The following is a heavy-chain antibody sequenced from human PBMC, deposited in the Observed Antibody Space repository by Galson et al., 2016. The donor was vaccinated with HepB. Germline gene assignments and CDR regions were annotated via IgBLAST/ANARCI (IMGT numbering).Heavy chain of an antibody. V-gene: IGHV1-69*13. J-gene: IGHJ3*02. CDR2: IIPIFRAP. CDR1: GGTFKRFA. CDR3: ARAGSAWSLVAFDI. Sequence: SVKVSCKASGGTFKRFAFSWVRQAPGQGLEWLGGIIPIFRAPKSAPKFQGRVTITADESTSTAYMELSSLRSEDTAVYYCARAGSAWSLVAFDIWGQGTMVTVSS. D-gene: IGHD6-19*01.